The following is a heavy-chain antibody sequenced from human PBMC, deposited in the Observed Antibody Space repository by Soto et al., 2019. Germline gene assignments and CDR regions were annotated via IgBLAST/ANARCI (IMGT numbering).Heavy chain of an antibody. CDR1: GFTFSGSA. V-gene: IGHV3-73*01. CDR3: TRARYSSSWPDYYCYYGMDV. CDR2: IRSKANSYAT. J-gene: IGHJ6*02. D-gene: IGHD6-13*01. Sequence: GGSLRLSCAASGFTFSGSARHWVRQASGKGLEWVGRIRSKANSYATAYAASVKGRFTISRDDSKNTAYLQMNSLKTEDTAVYYCTRARYSSSWPDYYCYYGMDVWGQGTTVTVYS.